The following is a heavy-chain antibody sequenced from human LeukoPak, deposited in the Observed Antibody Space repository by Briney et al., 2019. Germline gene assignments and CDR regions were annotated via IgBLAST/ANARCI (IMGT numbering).Heavy chain of an antibody. V-gene: IGHV1-8*01. Sequence: ASVKVSCKTSGYSFSTFDINWVRQATGQGLEWTGWMNPNSGNTNYEQKFQGRLTMTRDTSISTAYMELSSLRSEDTAVYYCARGGILVQGVTILYGMDVWGQGTTVTVSS. D-gene: IGHD3-10*01. J-gene: IGHJ6*02. CDR2: MNPNSGNT. CDR3: ARGGILVQGVTILYGMDV. CDR1: GYSFSTFD.